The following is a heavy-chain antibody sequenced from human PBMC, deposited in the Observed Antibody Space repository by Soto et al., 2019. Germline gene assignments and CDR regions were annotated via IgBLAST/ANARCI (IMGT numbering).Heavy chain of an antibody. CDR1: GFTFSSYA. J-gene: IGHJ3*02. V-gene: IGHV3-23*01. D-gene: IGHD5-18*01. Sequence: GGSLRLSCAASGFTFSSYAMSWVRQAPGKGLEWVSAISGSGGSTHYADSVKGRFTISRDNSKNTLYLQMNSLRAEDTAVYYCAKDIEIQLWPKGAFDIWGQGTMVTVSS. CDR3: AKDIEIQLWPKGAFDI. CDR2: ISGSGGST.